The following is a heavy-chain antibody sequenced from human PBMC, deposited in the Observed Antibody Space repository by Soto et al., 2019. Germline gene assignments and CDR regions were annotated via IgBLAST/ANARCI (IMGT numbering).Heavy chain of an antibody. CDR1: GYTFTSYG. CDR2: ISAYNGNT. V-gene: IGHV1-18*01. Sequence: AAVKVSCKASGYTFTSYGIGWVRQAPGQGLEWMGWISAYNGNTHDAQKRQGRVTMTTDTSTSTAYMQLSSVRSDDTPVYYCARDRGPSDFDIWGQGTLVTVSS. D-gene: IGHD3-16*01. CDR3: ARDRGPSDFDI. J-gene: IGHJ3*02.